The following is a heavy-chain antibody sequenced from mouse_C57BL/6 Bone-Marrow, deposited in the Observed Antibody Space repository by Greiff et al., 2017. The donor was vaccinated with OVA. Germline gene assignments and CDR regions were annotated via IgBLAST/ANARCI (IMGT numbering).Heavy chain of an antibody. CDR1: GYSFTGYY. CDR3: ARGYYGSSHWYFDV. J-gene: IGHJ1*03. D-gene: IGHD1-1*01. Sequence: VHVKQSGPELVKPGASVKISCKASGYSFTGYYMNWVKQSPEKSLEWIGEINPSTGGTTYNQKFRAKATLTVDKSSSTAYMQLKSLTSEDSAVYYCARGYYGSSHWYFDVWGTGTTVTVSS. V-gene: IGHV1-42*01. CDR2: INPSTGGT.